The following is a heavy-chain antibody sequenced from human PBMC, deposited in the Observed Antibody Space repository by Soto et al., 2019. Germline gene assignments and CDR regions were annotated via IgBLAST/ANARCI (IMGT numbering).Heavy chain of an antibody. Sequence: SETLSLTCTVSGGSVSSGSYYWSWIRQPPGKGLEWIGYIYYSGSTNYNPSLKSRVTISVDTSKNQFSLKLSSVTAADTAVYYCARDYHVYGSGSLDYWGQGTLVTVSS. CDR2: IYYSGST. CDR3: ARDYHVYGSGSLDY. CDR1: GGSVSSGSYY. V-gene: IGHV4-61*01. D-gene: IGHD3-10*01. J-gene: IGHJ4*02.